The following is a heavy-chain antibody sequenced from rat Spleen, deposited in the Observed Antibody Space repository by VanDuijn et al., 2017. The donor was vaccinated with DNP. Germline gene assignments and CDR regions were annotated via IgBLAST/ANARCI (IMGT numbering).Heavy chain of an antibody. CDR2: ITSSGGST. D-gene: IGHD5-1*01. CDR1: GFTFNNYW. CDR3: ARDRDWGLTFDY. J-gene: IGHJ2*01. Sequence: EVQLVESGGGLVQPGRSLKLSCVASGFTFNNYWMTWIRQVPGKGLEWVASITSSGGSTYYPDSVKGRFTISRDNAKNTLYLQMNSLRSEDTATYYCARDRDWGLTFDYWGQGVMVTVSS. V-gene: IGHV5-31*01.